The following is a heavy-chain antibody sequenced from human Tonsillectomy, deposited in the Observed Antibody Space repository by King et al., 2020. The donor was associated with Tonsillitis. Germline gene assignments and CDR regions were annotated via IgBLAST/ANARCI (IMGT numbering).Heavy chain of an antibody. Sequence: VQLVESGGGVVQPGRSLRLSCAASGFTFSSYAMHWVRQAPGKGLEWVAVISYDGSNKYYADSVKSRFTISRDNSKNTLYLQMNSLRAEDTAVYYCARRPKPNSGRFYYYYGMDVWGQGTTVTVSS. V-gene: IGHV3-30-3*01. CDR3: ARRPKPNSGRFYYYYGMDV. D-gene: IGHD3-10*01. J-gene: IGHJ6*02. CDR2: ISYDGSNK. CDR1: GFTFSSYA.